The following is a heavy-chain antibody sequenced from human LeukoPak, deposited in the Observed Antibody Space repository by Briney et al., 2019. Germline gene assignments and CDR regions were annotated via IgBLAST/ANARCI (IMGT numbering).Heavy chain of an antibody. Sequence: ASVKVSCKASGYTFTSYYIYWVRQAPGQGLEWMGIINPSGGSTNYAQKFQGRVTITADESTSTAYMELSSLRSEDTAVYYCARWRDCSGGSCYSDWFDPWGQGTLVTVSS. D-gene: IGHD2-15*01. CDR1: GYTFTSYY. J-gene: IGHJ5*02. CDR3: ARWRDCSGGSCYSDWFDP. CDR2: INPSGGST. V-gene: IGHV1-46*01.